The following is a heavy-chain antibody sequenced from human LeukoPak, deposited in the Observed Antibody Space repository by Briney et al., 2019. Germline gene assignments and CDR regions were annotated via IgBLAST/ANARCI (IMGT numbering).Heavy chain of an antibody. D-gene: IGHD6-19*01. Sequence: PSETLSLTCTVSGGSISSYYWSWIRQPPGKGLEWVSSISGSSSYIYYADSVKGRFTISRDNAKNSLYLQMNSLRAEDTAVYYCARGCGWYYYFDYWGQGTLVTVSS. J-gene: IGHJ4*02. V-gene: IGHV3-21*01. CDR1: GGSISSYY. CDR3: ARGCGWYYYFDY. CDR2: ISGSSSYI.